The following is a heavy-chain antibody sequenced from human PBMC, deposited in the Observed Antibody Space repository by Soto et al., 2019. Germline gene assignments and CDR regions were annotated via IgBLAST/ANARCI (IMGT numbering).Heavy chain of an antibody. Sequence: QVQLVQSGAEVKKPGASVKVSCKASGYTFTGYAIGWVRQAPVQGLEWMGWISAYNGNTYYAQKFQDRLTMTTDTSTSTAYMELRSLRSDDTAVYYCARPSGGYGDYAWSLKYWGQGTLVTVSS. CDR1: GYTFTGYA. D-gene: IGHD4-17*01. J-gene: IGHJ4*02. CDR3: ARPSGGYGDYAWSLKY. CDR2: ISAYNGNT. V-gene: IGHV1-18*01.